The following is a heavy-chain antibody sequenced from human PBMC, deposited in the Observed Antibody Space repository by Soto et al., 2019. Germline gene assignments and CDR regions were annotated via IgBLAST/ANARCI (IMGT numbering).Heavy chain of an antibody. CDR2: IYYSGST. J-gene: IGHJ4*02. D-gene: IGHD3-10*01. V-gene: IGHV4-31*03. CDR1: GGSISSGGYY. Sequence: QVQLQESGPGLVKPSQTLSLTCTVSGGSISSGGYYWSWIRQHPGKGLEWIGYIYYSGSTYYNPSLESRVTSSVDTSRDQFSLKLSSVTAEETAVYYCARGGYYGSGSTFEFDYWGQGTLVTVSS. CDR3: ARGGYYGSGSTFEFDY.